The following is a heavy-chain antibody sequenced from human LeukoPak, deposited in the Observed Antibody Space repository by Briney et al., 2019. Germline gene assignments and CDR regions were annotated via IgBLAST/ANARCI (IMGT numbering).Heavy chain of an antibody. CDR2: INPNSGGT. CDR3: ARVVGVTGYLY. CDR1: GYTLTGYY. Sequence: GASVKVSCKASGYTLTGYYMHWVRQSPGQGLEWMGRINPNSGGTNYAQKFQGRVTMTRDTSISTAYMELSRLRSDDTAVYYCARVVGVTGYLYWGQGTLVTVSS. V-gene: IGHV1-2*06. J-gene: IGHJ4*02. D-gene: IGHD3-9*01.